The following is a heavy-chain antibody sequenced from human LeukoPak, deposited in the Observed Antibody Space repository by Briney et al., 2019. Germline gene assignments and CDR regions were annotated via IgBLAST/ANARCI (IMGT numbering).Heavy chain of an antibody. J-gene: IGHJ4*02. CDR3: AKGDWYFDY. V-gene: IGHV3-30-3*01. CDR2: ISYDESNK. D-gene: IGHD1-26*01. Sequence: GGSLRLSCAASGFTFSSYAMHWVRQAPGKGLEWVAVISYDESNKYYADSVKGRFTISRDNSKNTLYLQMYSLRAEDTAVYYCAKGDWYFDYWGQGTLVTVSS. CDR1: GFTFSSYA.